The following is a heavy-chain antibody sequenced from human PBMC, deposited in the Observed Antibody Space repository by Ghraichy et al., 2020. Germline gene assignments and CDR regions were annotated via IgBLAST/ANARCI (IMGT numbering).Heavy chain of an antibody. CDR3: ARAGGRGEWED. CDR1: GGSISSYY. V-gene: IGHV4-59*01. J-gene: IGHJ4*02. D-gene: IGHD3-10*01. CDR2: TYYSGTT. Sequence: SETLSLTCTVSGGSISSYYWTWIRQSPGKGLEWIGYTYYSGTTNYNPSLKSRVTISVDTSENESSLKLNSVTAADTAIYYCARAGGRGEWEDWGQGTLVTVSS.